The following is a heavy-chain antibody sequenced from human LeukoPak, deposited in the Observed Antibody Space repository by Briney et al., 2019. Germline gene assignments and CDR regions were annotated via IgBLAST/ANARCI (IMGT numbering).Heavy chain of an antibody. CDR2: ISSSSSTI. Sequence: GGSLRLSCAASGFTVSTNYMSWVRQAPGKGLEWVSYISSSSSTIYYADSVKGRFTISRDNAKNSLYLQMNSLRAEDTAVYYCARGAYYYEDWGQGTLVTVSS. J-gene: IGHJ4*02. CDR3: ARGAYYYED. V-gene: IGHV3-48*01. CDR1: GFTVSTNY. D-gene: IGHD3-22*01.